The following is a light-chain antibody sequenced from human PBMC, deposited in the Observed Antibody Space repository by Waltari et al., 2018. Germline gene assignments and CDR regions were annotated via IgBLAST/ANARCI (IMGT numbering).Light chain of an antibody. V-gene: IGLV1-47*01. CDR1: SSNIGGNY. Sequence: QSVLSQPPSASGTPGQRVTISCSGSSSNIGGNYVYCYQQLPGTAPKLLIYKNNQRPSGVPDRFSGSKSGSSVSLAISGLRSEDEADYYCAAWDDSLSGWVFGGGTKLTVL. J-gene: IGLJ3*02. CDR2: KNN. CDR3: AAWDDSLSGWV.